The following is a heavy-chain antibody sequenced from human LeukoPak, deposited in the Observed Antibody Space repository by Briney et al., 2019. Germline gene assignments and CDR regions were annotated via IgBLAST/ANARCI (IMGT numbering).Heavy chain of an antibody. CDR3: ARHNNCSGGSCGAFDI. Sequence: GESLKISCKGSGYSFTSYWISWVRQMPGKGLEWMGRIDPSDSYTNYSPSFQGHVTISADKSISTAYPQWSSLKASDTAMYYCARHNNCSGGSCGAFDIWGQGTMVTVSS. J-gene: IGHJ3*02. D-gene: IGHD2-15*01. CDR1: GYSFTSYW. CDR2: IDPSDSYT. V-gene: IGHV5-10-1*01.